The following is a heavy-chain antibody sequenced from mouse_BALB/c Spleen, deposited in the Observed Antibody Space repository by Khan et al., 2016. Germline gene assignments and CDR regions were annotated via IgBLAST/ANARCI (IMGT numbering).Heavy chain of an antibody. Sequence: EVQLQESGPGLVKPSQSLSLSCSVTGYSITSGYYWYWIRQFPGNRLEWMGYISYDGYTGYNPSLKNRISITRDTSKNQFFLQLKSVTTEDTATYYCARDGNDGWFAYWGQGTLVTVSA. CDR2: ISYDGYT. J-gene: IGHJ3*01. CDR3: ARDGNDGWFAY. CDR1: GYSITSGYY. V-gene: IGHV3-6*02. D-gene: IGHD2-2*01.